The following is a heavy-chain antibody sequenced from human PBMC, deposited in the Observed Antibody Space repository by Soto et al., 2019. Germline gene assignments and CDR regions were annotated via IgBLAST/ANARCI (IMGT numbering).Heavy chain of an antibody. CDR2: IYYSGST. D-gene: IGHD6-19*01. J-gene: IGHJ4*02. V-gene: IGHV4-61*01. Sequence: SSETLSLTCTVSGCSVSSGSYYWSWIRKPPGKGLEWIGYIYYSGSTNYNPSLKSRVTISVDTSKNQFSLKLSSVTAADTAVYYCARGRIAVAGRKQFDYWGQGTLVTVSS. CDR3: ARGRIAVAGRKQFDY. CDR1: GCSVSSGSYY.